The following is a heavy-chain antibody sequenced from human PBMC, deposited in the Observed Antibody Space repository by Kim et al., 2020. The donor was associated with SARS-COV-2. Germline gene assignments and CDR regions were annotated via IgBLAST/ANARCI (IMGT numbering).Heavy chain of an antibody. V-gene: IGHV4-39*07. J-gene: IGHJ4*02. CDR2: IYYSGST. Sequence: SETLSLTCTVSGGSISSSSYYWGWIRQPPGKGLEWIGSIYYSGSTYYNPSLKSRVTISVDTSKNQFSLKLSSVTAADTAVYYCARDLGSGDYGDYYFDYWGQGTLVTVSS. CDR1: GGSISSSSYY. D-gene: IGHD4-17*01. CDR3: ARDLGSGDYGDYYFDY.